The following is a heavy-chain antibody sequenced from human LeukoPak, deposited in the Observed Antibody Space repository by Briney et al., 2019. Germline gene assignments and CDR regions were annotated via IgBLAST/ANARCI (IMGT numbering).Heavy chain of an antibody. Sequence: PGGSLRLSCAASGFTFSSYAMSWVRQAPGKGLEWVSAISGSGGSTYYADSVKGRFTISRDNSKNTLYLQMNSLRAEDTAVYYCAKGGTWGTMIVVVRRYFDYWGQGTLVTVSS. CDR1: GFTFSSYA. CDR3: AKGGTWGTMIVVVRRYFDY. J-gene: IGHJ4*02. D-gene: IGHD3-22*01. V-gene: IGHV3-23*01. CDR2: ISGSGGST.